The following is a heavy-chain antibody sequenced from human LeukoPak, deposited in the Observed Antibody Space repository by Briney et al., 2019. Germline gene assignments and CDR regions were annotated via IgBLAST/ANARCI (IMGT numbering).Heavy chain of an antibody. CDR1: GYTFTGYY. J-gene: IGHJ4*02. D-gene: IGHD3-3*01. V-gene: IGHV1-2*02. CDR2: INPNSGGT. Sequence: ASVKVSCKASGYTFTGYYMHWVRQAPGQGLEWMGWINPNSGGTNYAQKFQGRVTMTRDTSISTAYMELSRLRSDDTAVYYCARDVRLLEWPNTDYWGQGTLVTVSS. CDR3: ARDVRLLEWPNTDY.